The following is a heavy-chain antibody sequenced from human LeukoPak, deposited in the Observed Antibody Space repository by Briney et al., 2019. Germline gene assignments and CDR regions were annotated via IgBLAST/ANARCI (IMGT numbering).Heavy chain of an antibody. D-gene: IGHD6-13*01. Sequence: GGSLRLSCAASGFIVSNYCMGWVRQAPGKGLEWVAYIKQDASETYYVDSVRGRFTISRDNSKNTLYLQMNSLRAEDTAVYYCARDAADGSYYDYWGQGTLVTVSS. CDR2: IKQDASET. J-gene: IGHJ4*02. CDR1: GFIVSNYC. V-gene: IGHV3-7*01. CDR3: ARDAADGSYYDY.